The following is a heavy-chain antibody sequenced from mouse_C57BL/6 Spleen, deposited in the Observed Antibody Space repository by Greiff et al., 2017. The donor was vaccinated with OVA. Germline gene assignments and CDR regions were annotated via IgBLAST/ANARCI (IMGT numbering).Heavy chain of an antibody. CDR1: GYTFTDYY. Sequence: EVQLQQSGPELVKPGASVKISCKASGYTFTDYYRNGGKKREGKRREWIGDINPNNGGTSYNQKFKGKATLTVDKSSSTAYMELRSLTSEDSAVYYCARDGNLYWYFDVWGTGTTVTVSS. D-gene: IGHD2-1*01. J-gene: IGHJ1*03. CDR2: INPNNGGT. V-gene: IGHV1-26*01. CDR3: ARDGNLYWYFDV.